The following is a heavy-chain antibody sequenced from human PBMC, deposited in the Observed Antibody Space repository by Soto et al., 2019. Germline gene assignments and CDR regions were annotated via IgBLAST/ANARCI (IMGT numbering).Heavy chain of an antibody. D-gene: IGHD3-16*01. CDR3: AKDRRAGGNSAFYFDF. CDR1: GFICSSYD. Sequence: GGSLRLSCAASGFICSSYDVSWVRQAPGKGLEWVSLISATGGGTYYADSVKGRFTISRDNSHNTLYLQVHSLTAEDTAVYYCAKDRRAGGNSAFYFDFWGQGAQVTVSS. J-gene: IGHJ4*02. V-gene: IGHV3-23*01. CDR2: ISATGGGT.